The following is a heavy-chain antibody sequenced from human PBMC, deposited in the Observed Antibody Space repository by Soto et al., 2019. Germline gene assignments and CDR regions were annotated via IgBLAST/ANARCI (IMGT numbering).Heavy chain of an antibody. D-gene: IGHD5-12*01. CDR2: IYYSGST. J-gene: IGHJ6*02. CDR3: ARGGTAWLPLGGQYYYYGMDV. Sequence: SETLSLTCTVSGGSISSYYWSCIRQPPGKGLEWIGYIYYSGSTNYNPSLKSRVTISVDTSKNQFSLKLSSVTAADTAVYYCARGGTAWLPLGGQYYYYGMDVWGQGNTVTVS. CDR1: GGSISSYY. V-gene: IGHV4-59*01.